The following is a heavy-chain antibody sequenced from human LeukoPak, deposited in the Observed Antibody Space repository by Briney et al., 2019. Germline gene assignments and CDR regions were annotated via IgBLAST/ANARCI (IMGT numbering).Heavy chain of an antibody. CDR2: VFYSGPT. V-gene: IGHV4-59*01. CDR1: GDSIDSYY. Sequence: PLETLSLTCTVSGDSIDSYYWSWIRQPPGEGLQWIGYVFYSGPTNHDASLKSRVAISVDRSKNQFSLKLTSVSAADTAVYYCAGRSARYFDSWGQGTPVTVSS. D-gene: IGHD1-26*01. CDR3: AGRSARYFDS. J-gene: IGHJ4*02.